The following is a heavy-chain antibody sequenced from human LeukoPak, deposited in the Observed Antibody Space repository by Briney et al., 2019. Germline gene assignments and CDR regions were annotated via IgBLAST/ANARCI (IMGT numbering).Heavy chain of an antibody. Sequence: TLSLTCTVSGGSISSGGYYWSWIRQHPGKGLEWIGYIYYSGSTYYNPSLKSRVTISVDTSKNQFSLKLSSVTAADTAVYYCASSKKKYYYGMDVWGQGTTVTVSS. CDR3: ASSKKKYYYGMDV. CDR1: GGSISSGGYY. D-gene: IGHD2/OR15-2a*01. CDR2: IYYSGST. J-gene: IGHJ6*02. V-gene: IGHV4-31*03.